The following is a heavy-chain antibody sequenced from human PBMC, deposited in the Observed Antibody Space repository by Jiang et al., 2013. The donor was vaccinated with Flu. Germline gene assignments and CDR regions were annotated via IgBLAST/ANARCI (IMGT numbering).Heavy chain of an antibody. Sequence: GLVKPSQTLSLTCTVSGGSISSGNYWSWIRQPPGKGLEWIGYIYYSGSTFYNASLKSRATISVDTSKNQFSLKLSSVTAADTAVYYCARADSSGYFGGSTYWYFDLWGRGTLVTVSS. CDR1: GGSISSGNY. CDR2: IYYSGST. J-gene: IGHJ2*01. V-gene: IGHV4-30-4*01. D-gene: IGHD3-22*01. CDR3: ARADSSGYFGGSTYWYFDL.